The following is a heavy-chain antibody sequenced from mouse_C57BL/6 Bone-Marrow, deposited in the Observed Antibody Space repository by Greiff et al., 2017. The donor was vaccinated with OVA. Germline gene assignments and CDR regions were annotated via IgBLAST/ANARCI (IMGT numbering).Heavy chain of an antibody. J-gene: IGHJ3*01. D-gene: IGHD1-1*02. CDR3: ARERDWCTWFAY. Sequence: VQLQESGAELARPGASVKLSCKASGYTFTSYGISWVKQRTGQGLEWIGEIYPRSGNTYYNEKFKGKATLTADKSSSTAYMELRSLTSEDSAVYFCARERDWCTWFAYWGRGTLATVSA. CDR2: IYPRSGNT. CDR1: GYTFTSYG. V-gene: IGHV1-81*01.